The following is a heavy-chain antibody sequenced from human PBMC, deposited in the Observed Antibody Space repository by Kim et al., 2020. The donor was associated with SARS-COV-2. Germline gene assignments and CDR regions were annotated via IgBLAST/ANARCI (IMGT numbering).Heavy chain of an antibody. Sequence: SVKVSCKASGGTFSSYAISWVRQAPGQGLEWMGMIIPILGIANYAQKFQGRVTITADKSTSTAYMELSSLRSEDTAVYYCARSRGGGSSWYDYYMDVWGKGTTVTVSS. CDR2: IIPILGIA. D-gene: IGHD6-13*01. CDR3: ARSRGGGSSWYDYYMDV. CDR1: GGTFSSYA. V-gene: IGHV1-69*04. J-gene: IGHJ6*03.